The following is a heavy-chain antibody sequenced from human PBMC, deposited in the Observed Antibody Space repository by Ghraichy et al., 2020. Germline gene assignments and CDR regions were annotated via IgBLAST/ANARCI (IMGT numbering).Heavy chain of an antibody. CDR2: TYYRSKWFN. V-gene: IGHV6-1*01. J-gene: IGHJ4*02. D-gene: IGHD6-19*01. Sequence: SQTLSLTCAIFGDTVSSDIHTWHWIRQSPSRGLEWLGRTYYRSKWFNDYAESVKSRITFNADTPKNQFSLQLNSVTPEDTAVYYCARDGGGGGWSVNLDYWGQGLLVTVSS. CDR1: GDTVSSDIHT. CDR3: ARDGGGGGWSVNLDY.